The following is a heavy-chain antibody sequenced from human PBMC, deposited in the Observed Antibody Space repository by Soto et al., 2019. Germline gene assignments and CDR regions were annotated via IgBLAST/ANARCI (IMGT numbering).Heavy chain of an antibody. CDR1: GGTFSSYA. D-gene: IGHD3-22*01. V-gene: IGHV1-69*01. CDR2: IIPIFGTA. J-gene: IGHJ5*02. Sequence: QVQLVQSGAEVKKPGSSVKVSCKASGGTFSSYAISWVRQAPGQGLEWMGGIIPIFGTANYAQKFQGRVTITADESTSTAYMELSSLRSEDTAVYYCARAYYYYSSGYYNWFDPWGQGTLVTVSS. CDR3: ARAYYYYSSGYYNWFDP.